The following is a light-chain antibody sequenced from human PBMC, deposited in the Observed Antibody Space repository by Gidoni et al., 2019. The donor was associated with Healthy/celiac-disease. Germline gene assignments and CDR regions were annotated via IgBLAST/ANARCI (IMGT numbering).Light chain of an antibody. Sequence: SYELTQPISVSVSPGQTATITCSGDELARKSASWYQPKTGQSPVLLMFEDKKRPSGIPARFSGSTSGNTATLTISGTQDIDEADYFCQAWDSGTVIFGGGTKLTVL. CDR3: QAWDSGTVI. J-gene: IGLJ2*01. CDR2: EDK. V-gene: IGLV3-1*01. CDR1: ELARKS.